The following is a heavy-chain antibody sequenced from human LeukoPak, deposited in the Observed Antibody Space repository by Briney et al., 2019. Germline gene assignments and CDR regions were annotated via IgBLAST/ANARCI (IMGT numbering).Heavy chain of an antibody. CDR1: GGSISSYY. CDR3: ATSARTQQWLVREDYFDY. J-gene: IGHJ4*02. CDR2: IYTSGST. V-gene: IGHV4-4*07. Sequence: PSETLSLTCTVSGGSISSYYWSWIRQPAGKGLEWIGRIYTSGSTNYNPSLKSRVTMSVDTSKNQFSLKLSSVTAADTAVYYCATSARTQQWLVREDYFDYWGQGTLVTVS. D-gene: IGHD6-19*01.